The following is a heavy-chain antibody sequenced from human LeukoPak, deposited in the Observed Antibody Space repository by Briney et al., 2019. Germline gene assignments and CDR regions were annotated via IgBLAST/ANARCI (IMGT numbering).Heavy chain of an antibody. J-gene: IGHJ5*02. CDR1: GGTFSSYA. V-gene: IGHV1-69*04. D-gene: IGHD3-10*01. Sequence: ASVKVSCKASGGTFSSYAISWVRQAPGQGLEWMGRIIPILGIANYAQKFQGRVTITADESTSTAYMELSSLRSEDTAVYYCATSDYYGSGSPKGWFDPWGQGTLVTVSS. CDR2: IIPILGIA. CDR3: ATSDYYGSGSPKGWFDP.